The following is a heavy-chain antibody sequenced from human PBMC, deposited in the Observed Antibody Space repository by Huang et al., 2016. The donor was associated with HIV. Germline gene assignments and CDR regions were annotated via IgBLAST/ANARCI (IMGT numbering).Heavy chain of an antibody. D-gene: IGHD2-21*01. Sequence: QVQLVQSGAEVKKPGASVKVSCKSSGYSVTTYDLHWARQAPGHRLRWMGWSNPDNGNTNYSRKFQGRVSITRDTSASTVYKEVSSLTFEDTALYYYAREFVIFGAPLWPAYWGQGTLISVSS. CDR1: GYSVTTYD. CDR2: SNPDNGNT. CDR3: AREFVIFGAPLWPAY. J-gene: IGHJ4*02. V-gene: IGHV1-3*01.